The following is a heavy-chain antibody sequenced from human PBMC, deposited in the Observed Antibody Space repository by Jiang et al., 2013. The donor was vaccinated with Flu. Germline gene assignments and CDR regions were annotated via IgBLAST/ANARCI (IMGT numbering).Heavy chain of an antibody. Sequence: SGAEVKKPGASVKVSCKASTYTFTDYYIHWMRQAPGQGLEWMGWINPYSGDTKYAQRFQGRVTMTRDTSIRTAYMEISRLRSDDTAVHYCARGRSYSSSWYEPRMDVWGQGTTVTVSS. D-gene: IGHD6-13*01. V-gene: IGHV1-2*02. CDR3: ARGRSYSSSWYEPRMDV. CDR2: INPYSGDT. CDR1: TYTFTDYY. J-gene: IGHJ6*02.